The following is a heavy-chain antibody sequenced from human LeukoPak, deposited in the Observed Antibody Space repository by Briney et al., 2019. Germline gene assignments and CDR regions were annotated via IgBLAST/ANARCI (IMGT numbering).Heavy chain of an antibody. CDR3: ARDVGSSSWYFDY. CDR1: GYTFTSYY. CDR2: INPSGGST. J-gene: IGHJ4*02. V-gene: IGHV1-46*01. D-gene: IGHD6-13*01. Sequence: ASVKVSCKASGYTFTSYYMYWVRQAPGQGLEWMGMINPSGGSTTYAQKFQGRVTMTRDTSTGTVYMELSSLRSEDTSVYYCARDVGSSSWYFDYWGQGTLVTVSS.